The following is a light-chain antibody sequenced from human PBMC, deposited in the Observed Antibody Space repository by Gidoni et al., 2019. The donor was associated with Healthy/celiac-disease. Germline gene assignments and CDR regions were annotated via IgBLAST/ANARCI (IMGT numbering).Light chain of an antibody. CDR1: QSVSSY. CDR2: DAS. V-gene: IGKV3-11*01. Sequence: EIVLTQSPANLSLSPWERATLSCRASQSVSSYLAWYQQKPGQAPRLLIYDASNRATGIPARFSGSGSGTDFTLTTSSLEPEDFAVYYCQQRSNWPLTFGGGTKVEIK. CDR3: QQRSNWPLT. J-gene: IGKJ4*01.